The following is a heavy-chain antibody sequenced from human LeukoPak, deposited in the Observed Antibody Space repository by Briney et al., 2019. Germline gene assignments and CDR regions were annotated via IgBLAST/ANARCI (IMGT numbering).Heavy chain of an antibody. D-gene: IGHD1-14*01. J-gene: IGHJ4*02. V-gene: IGHV3-21*01. CDR3: ARYGTATGGRSFDY. CDR1: GFTFSSYS. CDR2: ISSSSSYI. Sequence: PGGSLRLSCAASGFTFSSYSMNWVRQAPGKGLEWVSSISSSSSYIYYADSVKGRFTISRDNAKNSLYLQMNSLRAEDTAVCDCARYGTATGGRSFDYWGQGTLVTVSS.